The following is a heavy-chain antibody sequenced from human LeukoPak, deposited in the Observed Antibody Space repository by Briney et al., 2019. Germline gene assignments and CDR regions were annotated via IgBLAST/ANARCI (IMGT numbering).Heavy chain of an antibody. Sequence: ASVKVSCKASGYTFTSYGISWVRQAPGQGLEWMGWISAYNGNTNYAQKLQGRVTMTTDTSTSTAYMELRSLRSDDTAVYYCARDPHYYGSGRGLNWFDPWGQGTLVTVSS. D-gene: IGHD3-10*01. J-gene: IGHJ5*02. CDR2: ISAYNGNT. CDR1: GYTFTSYG. CDR3: ARDPHYYGSGRGLNWFDP. V-gene: IGHV1-18*01.